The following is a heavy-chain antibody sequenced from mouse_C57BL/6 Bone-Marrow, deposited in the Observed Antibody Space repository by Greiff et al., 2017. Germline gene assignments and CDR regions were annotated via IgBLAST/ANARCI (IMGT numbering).Heavy chain of an antibody. D-gene: IGHD1-2*01. V-gene: IGHV5-9-1*02. Sequence: DVMLVESGEGLVKPGGSLKLSCAASGFTFSSYAMSWVRQTPEKRLEWVAYISSGGDYIYYADTVKGRFTISRDNARNTLYLQMSSLKSEDTAMYYCTRAITTDYYFDYWGQGTTLTVSS. CDR3: TRAITTDYYFDY. CDR2: ISSGGDYI. J-gene: IGHJ2*01. CDR1: GFTFSSYA.